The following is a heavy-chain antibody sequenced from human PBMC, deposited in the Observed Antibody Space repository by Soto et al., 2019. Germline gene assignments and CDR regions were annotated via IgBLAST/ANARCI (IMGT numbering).Heavy chain of an antibody. Sequence: EVQLVESGGGLVRPGGSLTLSCAASGFTFSSYNMNWVRQAPGKGLEWVSVISGSGGSTYYADSVKGRFTISRDNSKNTLYLQMNSLRAEDTAVYYCARRTVGWYFDLWGRGTLVTVSS. CDR3: ARRTVGWYFDL. V-gene: IGHV3-23*04. D-gene: IGHD4-17*01. CDR1: GFTFSSYN. J-gene: IGHJ2*01. CDR2: ISGSGGST.